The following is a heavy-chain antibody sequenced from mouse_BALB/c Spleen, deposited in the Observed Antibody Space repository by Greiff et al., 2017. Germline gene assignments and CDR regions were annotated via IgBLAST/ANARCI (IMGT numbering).Heavy chain of an antibody. J-gene: IGHJ4*01. V-gene: IGHV5-6-3*01. CDR2: INSNGGST. CDR1: GFTFSSYG. Sequence: DVKLVESGGGLVQPGGSLKLSCAASGFTFSSYGMSWVRQTPDKRLELVATINSNGGSTYYPDSVKGRFTISRDNAKNTLYLQMSSLKSEDTAMYYCARGGGRGAMDDWGQGTSVTVSS. CDR3: ARGGGRGAMDD.